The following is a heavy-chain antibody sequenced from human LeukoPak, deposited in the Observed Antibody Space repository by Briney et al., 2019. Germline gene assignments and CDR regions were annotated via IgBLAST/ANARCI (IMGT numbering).Heavy chain of an antibody. Sequence: SETLSLTCAVYGGSFSGYYWSWIRQPPGKGLEWIGEINHSGSTNYNPSLKSRVTISVDTSKNQFSLKLSSVTAADTAVYYCARLPFTMVRGVIPHWFDPWGQGTLVTVSS. D-gene: IGHD3-10*01. CDR3: ARLPFTMVRGVIPHWFDP. CDR2: INHSGST. J-gene: IGHJ5*02. CDR1: GGSFSGYY. V-gene: IGHV4-34*01.